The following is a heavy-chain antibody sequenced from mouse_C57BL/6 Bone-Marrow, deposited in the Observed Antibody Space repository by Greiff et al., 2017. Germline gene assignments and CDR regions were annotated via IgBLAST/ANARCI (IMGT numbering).Heavy chain of an antibody. CDR2: INPNYGTT. J-gene: IGHJ4*01. V-gene: IGHV1-39*01. Sequence: QLKESGPELVKPGASVKISCKASGYSFTDYNMNWVKQSNGKSLEWIGVINPNYGTTSYNQKFKGKATLTVDQSSRTAYMQLNSLTSEDSAVYYCARGYDYDYAMDYWGQGTSVTVSS. CDR1: GYSFTDYN. D-gene: IGHD2-4*01. CDR3: ARGYDYDYAMDY.